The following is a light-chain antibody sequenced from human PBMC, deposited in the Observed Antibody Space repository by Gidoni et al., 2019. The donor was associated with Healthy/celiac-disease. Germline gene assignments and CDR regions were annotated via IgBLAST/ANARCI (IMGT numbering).Light chain of an antibody. V-gene: IGLV2-14*03. CDR2: DVS. CDR3: SSYTSSSTLYV. J-gene: IGLJ1*01. CDR1: SSDIGGYNY. Sequence: QSALTQPASVSGSPGQSITISCTGTSSDIGGYNYVSWYHQHPGKAPKRRIYDVSNRPSGVSNRFSGSKSGNTASLTISVLQAEDEADYYCSSYTSSSTLYVFGTGTKVTVL.